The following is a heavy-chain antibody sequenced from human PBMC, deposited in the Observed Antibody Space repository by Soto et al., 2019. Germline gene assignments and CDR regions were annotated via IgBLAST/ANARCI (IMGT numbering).Heavy chain of an antibody. CDR1: GGSISTSNYY. V-gene: IGHV4-39*07. D-gene: IGHD3-10*01. CDR3: ARARGSRNSNAFNI. Sequence: SETLSLTCIVSGGSISTSNYYWTWIRQAPGKALEGIGNIHFSESTNYNPSLWIRATISMYTSQNQISLSLGSVTAAATAVYYCARARGSRNSNAFNIWGKGTMVTVSS. CDR2: IHFSEST. J-gene: IGHJ3*02.